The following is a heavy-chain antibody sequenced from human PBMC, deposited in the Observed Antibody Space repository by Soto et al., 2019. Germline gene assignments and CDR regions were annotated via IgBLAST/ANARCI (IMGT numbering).Heavy chain of an antibody. J-gene: IGHJ2*01. Sequence: SVTLSLTCSFSGVSISSSDYYLGWVRRPPGKGLEWIGSISFGVTTYYSPSLRSRLTISIDTSNNQFSLKLSSVTAADTAVYYCATSSVSRLLNHWYFDLWGRGTLVTGSS. CDR2: ISFGVTT. CDR1: GVSISSSDYY. CDR3: ATSSVSRLLNHWYFDL. V-gene: IGHV4-39*01.